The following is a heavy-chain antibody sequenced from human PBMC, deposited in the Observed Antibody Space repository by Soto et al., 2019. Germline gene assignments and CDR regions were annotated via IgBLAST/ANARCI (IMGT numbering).Heavy chain of an antibody. J-gene: IGHJ6*03. CDR2: MNPNSGNT. Sequence: VASVKVSCKASGYTFTSYDINWVRQATGQGLEWMGWMNPNSGNTGYAQKFQGRVTMTRNTSISTAYMELSSLGPEDTAVYYCARTQYQLLSLYQKDGGSYYDYKDVWGKGTTVTVSS. D-gene: IGHD2-2*01. CDR1: GYTFTSYD. CDR3: ARTQYQLLSLYQKDGGSYYDYKDV. V-gene: IGHV1-8*01.